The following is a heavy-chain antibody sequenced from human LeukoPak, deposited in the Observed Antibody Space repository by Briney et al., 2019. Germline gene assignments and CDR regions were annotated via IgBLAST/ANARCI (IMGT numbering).Heavy chain of an antibody. V-gene: IGHV3-74*01. D-gene: IGHD6-6*01. Sequence: GGSLRLSCAASGFTFSSYWMHWVRQAPGKGLVWVSRINTDGSSTSYADSVKGRFTISRDNAKNTLYLQMDSLRAEDTAVYYCARIDSSSEGFDYWGQGTLVTVSS. CDR2: INTDGSST. J-gene: IGHJ4*02. CDR3: ARIDSSSEGFDY. CDR1: GFTFSSYW.